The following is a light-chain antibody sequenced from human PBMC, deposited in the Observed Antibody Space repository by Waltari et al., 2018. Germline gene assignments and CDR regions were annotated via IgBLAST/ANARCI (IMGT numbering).Light chain of an antibody. V-gene: IGKV3-20*01. CDR3: QQYGSSIMYT. J-gene: IGKJ2*01. CDR1: QSRTKKY. Sequence: LTPAPGTLPLSSGERATSACRASQSRTKKYLARYQQKPGQAPRLPLHGATSRAAGVPDRFGCSGSGTDFTITISRLEPEDFAVYYWQQYGSSIMYTFGQGTKLEIK. CDR2: GAT.